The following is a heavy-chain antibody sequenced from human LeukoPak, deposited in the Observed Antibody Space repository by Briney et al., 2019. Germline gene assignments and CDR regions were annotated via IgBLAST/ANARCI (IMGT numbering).Heavy chain of an antibody. CDR3: AKQPYNYYYLDV. CDR1: GFTFSSYS. V-gene: IGHV3-48*01. J-gene: IGHJ6*03. D-gene: IGHD2-21*01. Sequence: GGSLRLSCAASGFTFSSYSMNWVRQAPGKGLEWVSYISSSSSTIYYADSVKGRFTISRDNSNYMLFLHMNNLRAEDTAIYYCAKQPYNYYYLDVWGKGTTVTVSS. CDR2: ISSSSSTI.